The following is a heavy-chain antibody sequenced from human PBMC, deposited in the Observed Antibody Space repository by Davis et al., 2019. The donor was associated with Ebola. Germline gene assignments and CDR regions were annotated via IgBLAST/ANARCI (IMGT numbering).Heavy chain of an antibody. D-gene: IGHD4-17*01. J-gene: IGHJ4*02. V-gene: IGHV3-73*01. CDR2: IRSKANSYAT. CDR1: GFTFSGSA. Sequence: LKISCAASGFTFSGSAMHWVRQASGKGLEWVGRIRSKANSYATAYAASVKGRFTISRDDSKNTAYLQMNSLKTEDTAVYYCTSTLDGDYVDYWGQGTLVTVSS. CDR3: TSTLDGDYVDY.